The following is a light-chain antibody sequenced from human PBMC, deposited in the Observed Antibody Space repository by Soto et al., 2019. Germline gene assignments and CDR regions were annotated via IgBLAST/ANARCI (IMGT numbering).Light chain of an antibody. CDR3: HQRQSWPRT. J-gene: IGKJ1*01. CDR2: GAS. V-gene: IGKV3-11*01. Sequence: EIVLTQSPATQSVSPGERATLSCRASQSVNIYLAWYQQKPGQAPRLLIFGASSRATGIPARFSASGSGTDFTLTISDVQPEDFALYYCHQRQSWPRTFGQGTKVDIK. CDR1: QSVNIY.